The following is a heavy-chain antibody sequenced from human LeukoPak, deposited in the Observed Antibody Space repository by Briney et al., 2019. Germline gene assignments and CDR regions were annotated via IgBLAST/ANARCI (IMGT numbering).Heavy chain of an antibody. D-gene: IGHD1-7*01. Sequence: GGSLRLSCAASGFTFSSSSMNWVRQAPGKGLEWVSSISSGSSYIYYADPLKGRFTVSRDDAKDSLYLQMNSLRAEDTAVYYCASERYNWNYAFDYWGQGILVTVSS. CDR1: GFTFSSSS. CDR2: ISSGSSYI. J-gene: IGHJ4*02. V-gene: IGHV3-21*06. CDR3: ASERYNWNYAFDY.